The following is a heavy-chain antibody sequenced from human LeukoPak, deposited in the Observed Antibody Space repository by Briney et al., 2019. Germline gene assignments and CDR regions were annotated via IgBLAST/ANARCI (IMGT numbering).Heavy chain of an antibody. D-gene: IGHD3-10*01. CDR1: GFTVSSNY. Sequence: GGSLRLSCAASGFTVSSNYMSWVRQAPGKGLEWVSAISGSGGSTYYADSVKGRFTISRDNSKNTLYLQMNSLRAEDTAVYYCAKRGYYGSGSYSTFDYWGQGTLVTVSS. CDR3: AKRGYYGSGSYSTFDY. V-gene: IGHV3-23*01. J-gene: IGHJ4*02. CDR2: ISGSGGST.